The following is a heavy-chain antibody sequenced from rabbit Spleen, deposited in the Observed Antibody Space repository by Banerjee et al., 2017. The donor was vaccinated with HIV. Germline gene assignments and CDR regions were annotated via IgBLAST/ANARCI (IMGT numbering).Heavy chain of an antibody. CDR3: ARDTSSSFSSYGPDL. CDR1: GFSFSSSYY. Sequence: QEQLVESGGGLVQPEGSLTLTCTASGFSFSSSYYMYWVRQAPGKGLEWIVCIDIGSSGFTYYANWAKGRFTISKTSSTTVTLQMTSLTAADTATYFCARDTSSSFSSYGPDLWGQGTLVTVS. V-gene: IGHV1S45*01. D-gene: IGHD1-1*01. J-gene: IGHJ6*01. CDR2: IDIGSSGFT.